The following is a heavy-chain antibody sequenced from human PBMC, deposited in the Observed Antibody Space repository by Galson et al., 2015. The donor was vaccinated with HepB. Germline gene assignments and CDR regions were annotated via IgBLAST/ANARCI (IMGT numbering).Heavy chain of an antibody. Sequence: SLRLSCAASGFPLSDSAVHWVRQSPAKGLEWVGRIKSKTDNDTTGYAAPVEGRFTISRDDSKNTLYLQMNGLKTEDTAVYYCTTLQWTWGQGTLVTVSS. J-gene: IGHJ5*02. CDR2: IKSKTDNDTT. D-gene: IGHD6-19*01. CDR1: GFPLSDSA. V-gene: IGHV3-15*01. CDR3: TTLQWT.